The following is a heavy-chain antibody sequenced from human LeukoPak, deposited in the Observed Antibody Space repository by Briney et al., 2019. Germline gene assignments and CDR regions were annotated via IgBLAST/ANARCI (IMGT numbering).Heavy chain of an antibody. CDR3: ARGPHTGVNYYDSSGYYY. D-gene: IGHD3-22*01. J-gene: IGHJ4*02. CDR1: GGSISSNNW. Sequence: SETLSLTCAVSGGSISSNNWWSWVRQPPGKGLEWIGEINHSGSTNYNPSLKSRVTISVDTSKNQFSLKLSSVTAADTAVYYCARGPHTGVNYYDSSGYYYWGQGTLVTVSS. CDR2: INHSGST. V-gene: IGHV4-4*02.